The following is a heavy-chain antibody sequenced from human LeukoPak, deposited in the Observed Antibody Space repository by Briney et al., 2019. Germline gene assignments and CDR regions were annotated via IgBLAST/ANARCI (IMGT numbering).Heavy chain of an antibody. CDR3: ARDMGIAAAGIRA. J-gene: IGHJ5*02. V-gene: IGHV3-33*01. CDR2: IWYDGSNK. Sequence: PGGSLRLSCAASGFTFSSYGMHWVRQAPGKGLEWVAVIWYDGSNKYYADSVKGRFTISRDNSKNTLYLQMNSLRAEDTAVHYCARDMGIAAAGIRAWGQGTLVTVSS. D-gene: IGHD6-13*01. CDR1: GFTFSSYG.